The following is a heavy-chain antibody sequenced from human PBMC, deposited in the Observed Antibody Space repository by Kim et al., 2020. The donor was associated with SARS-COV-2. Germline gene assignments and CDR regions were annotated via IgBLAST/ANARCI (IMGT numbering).Heavy chain of an antibody. CDR3: ARGVHYGGNPSNYYYYYGMDV. D-gene: IGHD4-17*01. J-gene: IGHJ6*02. V-gene: IGHV6-1*01. Sequence: SQTLSLTCAISGDSVSSNSAAWNWIRQSPSRGLEWLGRTYYRSKWYNDYAVSVKSRITINPDTSKNQFSLQLNSVTPEDTAVYYCARGVHYGGNPSNYYYYYGMDVWGQGTTVTVSS. CDR2: TYYRSKWYN. CDR1: GDSVSSNSAA.